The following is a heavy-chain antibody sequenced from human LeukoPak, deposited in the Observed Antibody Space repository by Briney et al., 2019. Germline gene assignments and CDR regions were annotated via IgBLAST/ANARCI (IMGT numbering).Heavy chain of an antibody. D-gene: IGHD3-10*01. Sequence: GGSLRLSCAASGFTFSRSDMHWVRHATGKGLEWVSAIGTTGDTYYPGSVKGRFTISRENAKNSLYLQMNSLRAGDTAVYYCARAIAMVRGVNYFDYWGQGTLVTVSS. CDR1: GFTFSRSD. CDR3: ARAIAMVRGVNYFDY. V-gene: IGHV3-13*01. J-gene: IGHJ4*02. CDR2: IGTTGDT.